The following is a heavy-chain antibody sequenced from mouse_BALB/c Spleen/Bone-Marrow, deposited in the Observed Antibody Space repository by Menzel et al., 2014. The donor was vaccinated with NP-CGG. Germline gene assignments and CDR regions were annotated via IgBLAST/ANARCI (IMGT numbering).Heavy chain of an antibody. J-gene: IGHJ2*01. Sequence: DVKLQESGPSLVKPSQTLSLPCSVTGDSITSGYWNWIRKFPGNKLEYMGYISYSGNTYYDPSLISRISITRDTSKNXYFLQLNSVTTEDTATYYCTRDYCGPWGQGTTLTVSS. D-gene: IGHD1-2*01. CDR1: GDSITSGY. CDR3: TRDYCGP. V-gene: IGHV3-8*02. CDR2: ISYSGNT.